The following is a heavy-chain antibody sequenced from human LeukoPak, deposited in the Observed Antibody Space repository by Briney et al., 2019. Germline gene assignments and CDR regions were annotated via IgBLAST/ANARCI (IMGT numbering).Heavy chain of an antibody. V-gene: IGHV4-31*03. J-gene: IGHJ4*02. CDR2: IAFSGRT. D-gene: IGHD2-21*01. CDR1: DVYITSPGYH. Sequence: SQTLSLTCSVSDVYITSPGYHWAWIPQHPAEGLEWIGYIAFSGRTYHNPSLKSRVTMSLHTSIHPVSMKLNSLTPADTSVYYCARYYCGRSKCPGVDFWGQGTLVTVSS. CDR3: ARYYCGRSKCPGVDF.